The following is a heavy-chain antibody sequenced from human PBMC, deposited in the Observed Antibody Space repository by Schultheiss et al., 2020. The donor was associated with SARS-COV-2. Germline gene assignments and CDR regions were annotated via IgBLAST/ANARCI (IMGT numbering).Heavy chain of an antibody. J-gene: IGHJ6*02. CDR2: ISGSGGST. CDR1: GFTFSKAW. CDR3: ARDNTYYGPMDV. V-gene: IGHV3-23*01. D-gene: IGHD3-10*01. Sequence: GESLKISCAASGFTFSKAWMTWVRQAPGKGLEWVSAISGSGGSTYYADSVKGRFTISRDNAKNSVYLQMNSLRAEDTAVYYCARDNTYYGPMDVWGQGTTVTVSS.